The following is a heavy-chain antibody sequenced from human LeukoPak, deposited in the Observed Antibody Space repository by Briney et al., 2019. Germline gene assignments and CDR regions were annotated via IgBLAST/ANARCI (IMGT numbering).Heavy chain of an antibody. CDR2: IYYSGST. J-gene: IGHJ6*03. V-gene: IGHV4-59*01. D-gene: IGHD5-18*01. Sequence: SETLSLTCTVSGGSISSYYWSWIRQPPGKGLEWIGYIYYSGSTNYNPSLKSRVTISVDTSKNQFSLKLSSVTAADTAVYYCARGVPMVSYYYYYYMDVWGKGTTVTVSS. CDR1: GGSISSYY. CDR3: ARGVPMVSYYYYYYMDV.